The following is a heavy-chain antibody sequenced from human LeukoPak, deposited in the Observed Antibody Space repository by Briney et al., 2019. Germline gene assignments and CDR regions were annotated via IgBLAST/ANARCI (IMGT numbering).Heavy chain of an antibody. Sequence: SETLSLTCTVSGGSISGYYWSWIRQPPGEGLEWIGYIHYTGSTNYNPSLKSRVTISVDMSKNHFSLTLNSVTAADTAVYYCARRANNWNSVEFDPWGQGTLVTVSS. CDR3: ARRANNWNSVEFDP. J-gene: IGHJ5*02. CDR1: GGSISGYY. D-gene: IGHD1-7*01. CDR2: IHYTGST. V-gene: IGHV4-59*08.